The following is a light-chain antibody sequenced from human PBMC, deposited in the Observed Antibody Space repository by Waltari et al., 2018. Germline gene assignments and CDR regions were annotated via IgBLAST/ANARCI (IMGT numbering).Light chain of an antibody. V-gene: IGLV1-44*01. J-gene: IGLJ1*01. CDR2: SNN. CDR1: SSNLGSNT. Sequence: QSVLTQPPSASGTPGQRVTISCSGTSSNLGSNTVNWYQHHPGTAPKLLIYSNNQRPSGVPDRFSGSKSGTSASLAISGLQSEDEAEYYCATWDDSLNGYVFGTGTNITVL. CDR3: ATWDDSLNGYV.